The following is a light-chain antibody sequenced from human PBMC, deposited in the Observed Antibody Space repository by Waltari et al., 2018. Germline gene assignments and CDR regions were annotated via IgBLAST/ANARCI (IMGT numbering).Light chain of an antibody. CDR2: DVT. V-gene: IGLV2-14*03. CDR3: SSYTSTNSLV. CDR1: NSDVGTCDF. J-gene: IGLJ1*01. Sequence: QSALTQPASVSGSPGQSITFSCPGINSDVGTCDFVSWYQQPPGTVPNLFIYDVTNRPSGGASRFSGAKSGNTASLTISGLQSEDEADYYCSSYTSTNSLVFGTGTKVTVL.